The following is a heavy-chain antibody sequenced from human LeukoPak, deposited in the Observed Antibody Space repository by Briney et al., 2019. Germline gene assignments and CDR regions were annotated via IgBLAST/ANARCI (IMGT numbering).Heavy chain of an antibody. CDR2: IYSGGST. Sequence: GGSLRLSCAASGFTVSSNYMSWVRQAPGKGLEWVSVIYSGGSTYYADPVNGRFTISRDNSKNTLYLQMNSLRAEDTAVYYCARVVYSSSWYTPIDYYYYYMDVWGKGTTVTVSS. J-gene: IGHJ6*03. CDR3: ARVVYSSSWYTPIDYYYYYMDV. V-gene: IGHV3-53*01. D-gene: IGHD6-13*01. CDR1: GFTVSSNY.